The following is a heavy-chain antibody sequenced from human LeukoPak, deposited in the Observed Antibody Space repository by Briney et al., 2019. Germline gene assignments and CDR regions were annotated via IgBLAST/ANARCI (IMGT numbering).Heavy chain of an antibody. CDR3: ARDRGGYYVSDAFDM. D-gene: IGHD3-3*01. J-gene: IGHJ3*02. Sequence: GGSLRLSCAASGFNFSINWMTWVRQAPGKGLEWVAHINLDGSDKYYVDSVKGRCTISRDNSKNLVYLQMHSLRAEDTAVYYCARDRGGYYVSDAFDMWGQGTKVTVYS. CDR1: GFNFSINW. V-gene: IGHV3-7*01. CDR2: INLDGSDK.